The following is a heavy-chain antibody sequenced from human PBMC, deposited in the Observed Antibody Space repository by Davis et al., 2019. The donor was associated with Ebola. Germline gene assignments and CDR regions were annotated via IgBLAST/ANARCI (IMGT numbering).Heavy chain of an antibody. V-gene: IGHV3-30-3*01. CDR3: AWSFHSGGIHTGFWDY. CDR2: ISYDGNYI. CDR1: GFTFSNYA. D-gene: IGHD2-15*01. Sequence: PGGSLRLSCAVSGFTFSNYALHWVRQAPGKGLEWVAAISYDGNYIYYADSVRGRFTISREDSENTLYLQMNSLRAEDTALYYCAWSFHSGGIHTGFWDYWGQGTLVTVSS. J-gene: IGHJ4*02.